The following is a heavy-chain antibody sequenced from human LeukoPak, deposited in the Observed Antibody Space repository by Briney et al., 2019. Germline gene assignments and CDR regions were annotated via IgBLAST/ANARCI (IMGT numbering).Heavy chain of an antibody. Sequence: ASVKVSCKASGYTFTSYGISRVRQAPGQGLEWMGWISAYNGNTNYAQKLQGRVTMTTDTSTSTAYMELRSLRSDDTAVYYCARTAMVRGVIINGDDAFDIWGQGTMVTVSS. CDR2: ISAYNGNT. CDR3: ARTAMVRGVIINGDDAFDI. CDR1: GYTFTSYG. D-gene: IGHD3-10*01. V-gene: IGHV1-18*01. J-gene: IGHJ3*02.